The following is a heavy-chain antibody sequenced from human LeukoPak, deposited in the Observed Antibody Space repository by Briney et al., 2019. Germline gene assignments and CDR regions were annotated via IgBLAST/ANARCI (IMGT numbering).Heavy chain of an antibody. CDR1: GFTFSSYG. V-gene: IGHV3-23*01. D-gene: IGHD3-10*01. CDR3: AKTITGSRYYGSGSYYKEDYFDY. CDR2: ISGSGGST. Sequence: PGGSLRLSCAASGFTFSSYGMSWVRQAPGKGLEWVSAISGSGGSTYYADSVKGRFTISRDSSKNTLYLQMNSLRAEDTAVYYCAKTITGSRYYGSGSYYKEDYFDYWGQGTLVTVSS. J-gene: IGHJ4*02.